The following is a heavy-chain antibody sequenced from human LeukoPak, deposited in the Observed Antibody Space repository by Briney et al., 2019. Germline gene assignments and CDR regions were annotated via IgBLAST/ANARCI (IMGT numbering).Heavy chain of an antibody. J-gene: IGHJ3*02. CDR1: GGSFSGYY. V-gene: IGHV4-34*01. CDR2: INHSGST. CDR3: ARREGATSYYYDSRRAFDI. D-gene: IGHD3-22*01. Sequence: SETLSLTCAVYGGSFSGYYWSWIRQPPGKGLEWIGEINHSGSTNYNPSLKSRVTISVDTSKNQFSLKLSSVTAADTAVYYCARREGATSYYYDSRRAFDIWGQGTMVTVSS.